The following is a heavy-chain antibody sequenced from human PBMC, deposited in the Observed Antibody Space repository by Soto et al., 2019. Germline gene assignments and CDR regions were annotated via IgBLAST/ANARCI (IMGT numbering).Heavy chain of an antibody. J-gene: IGHJ4*02. CDR1: GGSISSSSYY. V-gene: IGHV4-39*01. CDR2: IYYSGST. Sequence: SETLSLTCTVSGGSISSSSYYWGWIRQPPGKGLEWIGSIYYSGSTYYNPSLKSRVTISVDTSKNQFSLKLSSVTAADTAVYYCARLPNDYGDCYFDYWGQGTLVTVSS. CDR3: ARLPNDYGDCYFDY. D-gene: IGHD4-17*01.